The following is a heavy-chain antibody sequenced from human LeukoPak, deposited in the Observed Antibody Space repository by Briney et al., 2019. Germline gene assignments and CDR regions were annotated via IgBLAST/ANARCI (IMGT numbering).Heavy chain of an antibody. CDR2: ISSSGSTI. J-gene: IGHJ4*02. D-gene: IGHD3-10*01. Sequence: GGSLRLSCAASGFTFSDYYMSWIRQSPGKGLEWVSYISSSGSTIYYADSVKGRFTISRDNAKNSLYLQMNSLRAEDTAVYYCASPSDYYGSGDFDYWGQGTLVTVSS. V-gene: IGHV3-11*04. CDR3: ASPSDYYGSGDFDY. CDR1: GFTFSDYY.